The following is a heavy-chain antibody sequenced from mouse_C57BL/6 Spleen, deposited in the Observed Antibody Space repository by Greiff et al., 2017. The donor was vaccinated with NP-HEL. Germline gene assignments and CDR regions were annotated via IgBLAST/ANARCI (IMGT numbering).Heavy chain of an antibody. J-gene: IGHJ4*01. V-gene: IGHV5-17*01. D-gene: IGHD1-1*01. CDR1: GFTFSDYG. CDR2: ISSGSSTI. CDR3: ASEGITTVVADYYAMDY. Sequence: EVKLVESGGGLVKPGGSLKLSCAASGFTFSDYGMHWVRQAPEKGLEWVAYISSGSSTIYYADTVKGRFTISRDNAKNTLFLQMTSLRSEDTAMYYCASEGITTVVADYYAMDYWGQGTSVTVSS.